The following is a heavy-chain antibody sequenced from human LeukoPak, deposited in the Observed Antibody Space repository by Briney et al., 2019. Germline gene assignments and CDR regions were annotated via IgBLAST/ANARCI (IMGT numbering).Heavy chain of an antibody. CDR2: IYSSGST. CDR1: GGSISGYY. J-gene: IGHJ4*02. V-gene: IGHV4-59*01. CDR3: AREGTTVTHFDY. Sequence: LETLSLTCTVSGGSISGYYWSWIRQPPGKGLEWIGYIYSSGSTNYNPSLKSRVTISIDTSKIQFSLKLTSVTAADTAVYYCAREGTTVTHFDYWGQGTLVTVSS. D-gene: IGHD4-11*01.